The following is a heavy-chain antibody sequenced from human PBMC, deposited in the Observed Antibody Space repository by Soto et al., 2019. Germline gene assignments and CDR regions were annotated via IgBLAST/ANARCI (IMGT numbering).Heavy chain of an antibody. CDR1: GFTFSSYS. J-gene: IGHJ4*02. Sequence: PGGSLRLSCAASGFTFSSYSMNWVRQAPGKGLEWVSSISSSSSYIYYADSVKGRFTISRDNAKNSLYLQMNSLRAEDTAVYYCARGQPGTRLTFDYWGQGTLVTVSS. V-gene: IGHV3-21*01. CDR3: ARGQPGTRLTFDY. D-gene: IGHD1-1*01. CDR2: ISSSSSYI.